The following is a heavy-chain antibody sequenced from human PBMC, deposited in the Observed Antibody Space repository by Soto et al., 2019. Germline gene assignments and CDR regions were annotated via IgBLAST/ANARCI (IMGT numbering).Heavy chain of an antibody. CDR3: ARHDGSGYDYVTTFDY. D-gene: IGHD5-12*01. J-gene: IGHJ4*02. CDR2: IYYSGST. V-gene: IGHV4-39*01. CDR1: GGSISSSSYY. Sequence: PSETLSLTCTVSGGSISSSSYYWGWIRQPPGKGLEWIGSIYYSGSTYYNPSLKSRVTISVDTSKNQFPLKLSSVTAADTAVYYCARHDGSGYDYVTTFDYWGQGTLVTVSS.